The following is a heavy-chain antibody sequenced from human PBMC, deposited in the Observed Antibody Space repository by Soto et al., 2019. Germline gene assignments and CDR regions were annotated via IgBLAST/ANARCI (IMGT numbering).Heavy chain of an antibody. CDR3: AREVAAAGTRWFDP. CDR2: IYYSGST. V-gene: IGHV4-59*01. J-gene: IGHJ5*02. Sequence: SETLSLTCTVSGGSISSYYWSWIRQPPGKGLEWIGYIYYSGSTNYNPSLKSRVTISVDTSKNQFSLKLSSVTAADTAVYYCAREVAAAGTRWFDPWGQGSLVTVSS. CDR1: GGSISSYY. D-gene: IGHD6-13*01.